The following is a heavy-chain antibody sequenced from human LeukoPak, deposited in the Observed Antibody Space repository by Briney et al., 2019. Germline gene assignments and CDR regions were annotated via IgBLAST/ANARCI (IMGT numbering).Heavy chain of an antibody. Sequence: SETLSLTCAVYGGSFSGYYWGWIRQPPGKGLEWIGEINHSGSTNYNPSLKSRVTISVATSKNQFSLKLSSVTAANTAVYYCARGVPRITIFGVVTGNWFDPWGQGTMVTVSS. D-gene: IGHD3-3*01. CDR2: INHSGST. J-gene: IGHJ5*02. CDR1: GGSFSGYY. CDR3: ARGVPRITIFGVVTGNWFDP. V-gene: IGHV4-34*01.